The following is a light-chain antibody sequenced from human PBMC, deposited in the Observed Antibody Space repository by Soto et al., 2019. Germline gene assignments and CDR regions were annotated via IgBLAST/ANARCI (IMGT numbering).Light chain of an antibody. CDR3: QPYYSTVCT. V-gene: IGKV4-1*01. CDR1: QSLLYSPNYKNY. CDR2: WAS. J-gene: IGKJ2*02. Sequence: DIVMTQSPDSLAVSLGERATINCKSSQSLLYSPNYKNYLAWYQQKPGQPPKLLISWASARESGVPDRFSGSGSGTDFTLTISTLQAEDVAVYYCQPYYSTVCTFGQGTKVEIK.